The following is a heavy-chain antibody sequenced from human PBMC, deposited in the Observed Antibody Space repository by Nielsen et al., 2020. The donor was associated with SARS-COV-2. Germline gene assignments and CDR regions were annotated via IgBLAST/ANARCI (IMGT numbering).Heavy chain of an antibody. Sequence: GGSLRLSCAASGFTFSSYSMNWVRQAPGKGLEWVSSISSSSSYIYYADSVKGRFTISRDNAKNSLYLQMNSLRAEDTAVYYCARDGHYDSSGTRPMDYWGQGTLVTVSS. CDR1: GFTFSSYS. J-gene: IGHJ4*02. CDR2: ISSSSSYI. CDR3: ARDGHYDSSGTRPMDY. V-gene: IGHV3-21*01. D-gene: IGHD3-22*01.